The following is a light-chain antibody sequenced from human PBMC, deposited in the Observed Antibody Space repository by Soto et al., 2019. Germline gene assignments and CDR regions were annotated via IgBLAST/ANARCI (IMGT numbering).Light chain of an antibody. V-gene: IGKV3-20*01. CDR3: QQYGGSPPLT. Sequence: EIVLTQSPGTLSLSPGERATLSCRASQSVSSNFLAWYQQKPGQAPRLLIYGASSRATGIPDRISGSGSGTDFTLTISRLEPEDFAMYYCQQYGGSPPLTFGGGTKVEIK. J-gene: IGKJ4*01. CDR2: GAS. CDR1: QSVSSNF.